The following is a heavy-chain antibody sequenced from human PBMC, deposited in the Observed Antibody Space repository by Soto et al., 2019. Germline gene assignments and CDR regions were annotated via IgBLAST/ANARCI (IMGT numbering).Heavy chain of an antibody. J-gene: IGHJ6*02. CDR2: ISDDGSNK. CDR1: GFTFSNYG. D-gene: IGHD3-3*01. Sequence: PGGSLRLSCAASGFTFSNYGMHWVRQAPGKGREWVAFISDDGSNKYYADSMKGRFTMSRDNSKSTLYLQMSSLRVEDTAVYYCTKRRNVLRFLEWSSGMEVWGQGTTVTVSS. CDR3: TKRRNVLRFLEWSSGMEV. V-gene: IGHV3-30*18.